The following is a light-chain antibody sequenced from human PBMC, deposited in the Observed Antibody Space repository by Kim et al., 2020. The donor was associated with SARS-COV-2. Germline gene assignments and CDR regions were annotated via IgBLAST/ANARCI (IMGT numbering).Light chain of an antibody. CDR1: QGINNY. CDR3: QQYKSYPRT. CDR2: ATS. Sequence: ASVGDGVTSTCGASQGINNYLAWFQQKPGKAPKSLIDATSTLQTVVPSKCSGSGSGTDFTLTSSSLQPEDFATYYCQQYKSYPRTFGQGTKVDIK. J-gene: IGKJ1*01. V-gene: IGKV1-16*02.